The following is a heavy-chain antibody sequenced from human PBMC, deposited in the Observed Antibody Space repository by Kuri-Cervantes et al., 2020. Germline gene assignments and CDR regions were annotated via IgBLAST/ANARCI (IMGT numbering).Heavy chain of an antibody. CDR3: AKEKAVGDSSSWYGYFDY. J-gene: IGHJ4*02. V-gene: IGHV3-74*01. Sequence: GESLKISCAASGFTFSSYWMHWVRQAPGKGLVWVSRINSDGSSTSYADSVKGRFTISRDNAKNTLYLQMNSLRAEDTAVYYCAKEKAVGDSSSWYGYFDYWGQGTLVTVSS. CDR2: INSDGSST. D-gene: IGHD6-13*01. CDR1: GFTFSSYW.